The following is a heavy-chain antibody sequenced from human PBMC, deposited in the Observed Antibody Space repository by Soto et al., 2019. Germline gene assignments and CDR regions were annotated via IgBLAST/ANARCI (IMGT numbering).Heavy chain of an antibody. V-gene: IGHV5-51*01. Sequence: PGESLKISCKGSGYSFTNYWIGWVRQKPGKGLEWMGTIFPGDSDTRYSPSFQGQVTISADKSISTAYLQWSSLKASDTAMYYCARHESYDSSGYYPSRMDVWGQGTTVTVSS. J-gene: IGHJ6*02. CDR3: ARHESYDSSGYYPSRMDV. CDR1: GYSFTNYW. CDR2: IFPGDSDT. D-gene: IGHD3-22*01.